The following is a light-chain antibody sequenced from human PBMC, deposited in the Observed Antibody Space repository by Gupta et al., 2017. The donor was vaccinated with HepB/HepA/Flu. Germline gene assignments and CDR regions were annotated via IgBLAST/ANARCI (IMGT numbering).Light chain of an antibody. CDR1: RTVLYSSNNKDY. Sequence: DIVMTQSPDSLAVSLGERATIDCKSSRTVLYSSNNKDYLAWYQQKPGQPPKLLIYWASTRESGVPDRFSGSGSGTDFTLTISSLQAEDVAVYYCQQYYTFPLTFGGGTKVEIK. CDR3: QQYYTFPLT. V-gene: IGKV4-1*01. J-gene: IGKJ4*01. CDR2: WAS.